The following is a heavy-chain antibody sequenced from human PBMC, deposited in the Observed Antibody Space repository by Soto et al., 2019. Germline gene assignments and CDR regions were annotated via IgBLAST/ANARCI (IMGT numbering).Heavy chain of an antibody. CDR2: IYWDDDK. V-gene: IGHV2-5*02. CDR1: GFSLSTSGVG. Sequence: QITLKESGPTLVKPTQTLTLTCTFSGFSLSTSGVGVGWIRQPPGKALEWLALIYWDDDKRYSPSLKSRLTITKDTSKNQVVLTITNMDPVDTATYYCAHGRHYGGNSGFDYWGQGTLVTVSS. D-gene: IGHD4-17*01. CDR3: AHGRHYGGNSGFDY. J-gene: IGHJ4*02.